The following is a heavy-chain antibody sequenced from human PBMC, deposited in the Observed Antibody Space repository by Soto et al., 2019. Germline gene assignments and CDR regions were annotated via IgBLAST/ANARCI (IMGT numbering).Heavy chain of an antibody. CDR2: TNQDGSEK. CDR1: GFSFRSDW. CDR3: SGGVGDAL. Sequence: EDQLVESGGGLVQPGGSLRLTCAVSGFSFRSDWMNWVRQAPGKGLEWVAHTNQDGSEKYYLDSVKGRFTIFRDNAKNSLYLQRNSRRAEDTAVYYCSGGVGDALWGQGTLVTVSS. V-gene: IGHV3-7*04. J-gene: IGHJ4*02. D-gene: IGHD1-26*01.